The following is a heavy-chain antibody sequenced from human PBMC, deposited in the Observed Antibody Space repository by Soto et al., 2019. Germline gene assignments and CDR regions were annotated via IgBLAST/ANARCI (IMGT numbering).Heavy chain of an antibody. D-gene: IGHD1-26*01. CDR2: ISAYNGNT. CDR1: GYTFTSYG. V-gene: IGHV1-18*01. Sequence: ASVKVSCKASGYTFTSYGISWVRQAPGQGLEWMGWISAYNGNTNYAQKLQGRVTMTTDTSTSTAHMELRSLRSDDTAVYYCARVGATRYFDYWGQGTLVTVSS. CDR3: ARVGATRYFDY. J-gene: IGHJ4*02.